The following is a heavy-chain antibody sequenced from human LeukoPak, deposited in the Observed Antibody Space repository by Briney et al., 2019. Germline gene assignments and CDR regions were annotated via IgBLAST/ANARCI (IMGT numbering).Heavy chain of an antibody. CDR3: ARYGYYDIVTANSYY. D-gene: IGHD3-9*01. J-gene: IGHJ4*02. CDR2: IYHSGST. CDR1: GYSISSGYY. Sequence: PSETLSLTCTVSGYSISSGYYWGWIRQPPGKGLEWIGSIYHSGSTYYNPSLKSRVTISVDTSKNQFSLKLSSVTAADTAVYYGARYGYYDIVTANSYYWGQGTLVTVSS. V-gene: IGHV4-38-2*02.